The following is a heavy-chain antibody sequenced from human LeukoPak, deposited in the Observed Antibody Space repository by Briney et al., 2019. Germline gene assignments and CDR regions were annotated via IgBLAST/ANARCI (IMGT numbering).Heavy chain of an antibody. CDR1: GYTFTSYY. D-gene: IGHD6-19*01. CDR2: INPSGGST. V-gene: IGHV1-46*04. J-gene: IGHJ4*02. CDR3: ARDRQWLVFDY. Sequence: ASVKVSCKASGYTFTSYYMHWVRQALGQGLEWMGIINPSGGSTSYAQKLQGRVTMTRDTSTSTVYMELSSLRSEDTAVYYCARDRQWLVFDYWGQGTLVTVSS.